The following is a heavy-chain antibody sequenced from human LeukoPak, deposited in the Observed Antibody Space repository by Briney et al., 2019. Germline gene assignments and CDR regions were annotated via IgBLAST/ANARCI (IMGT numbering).Heavy chain of an antibody. Sequence: PSETLSLTCTVSGGSISSGGYYWSWIRQHLGKGLEWIGYIYYSGSTYYNPSLKSRVTISVDTSKNQFSLKLSSVTAADTAVYYCARTAYSSRGAFDIWGQGTMVTVSS. J-gene: IGHJ3*02. CDR3: ARTAYSSRGAFDI. V-gene: IGHV4-31*03. CDR1: GGSISSGGYY. D-gene: IGHD6-13*01. CDR2: IYYSGST.